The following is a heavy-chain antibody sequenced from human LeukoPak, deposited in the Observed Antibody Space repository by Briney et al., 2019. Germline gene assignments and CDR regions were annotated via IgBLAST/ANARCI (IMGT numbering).Heavy chain of an antibody. D-gene: IGHD1/OR15-1a*01. CDR1: AFTFPDYY. V-gene: IGHV3-11*04. J-gene: IGHJ5*02. CDR2: IGYSGSTI. CDR3: ARERMGTGGRYCIAS. Sequence: GGSLRLSCAVSAFTFPDYYISGCRQAPGKGLEWVSHIGYSGSTIYYADSVKGRFTISRDNAKDSVYLQMNSLRAEHTALYYCARERMGTGGRYCIASWGQGTQVTVSS.